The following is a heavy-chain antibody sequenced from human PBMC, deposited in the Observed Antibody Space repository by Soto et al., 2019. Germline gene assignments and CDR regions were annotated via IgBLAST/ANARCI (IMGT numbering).Heavy chain of an antibody. CDR1: GASVNIAAYS. CDR2: IYHSGST. J-gene: IGHJ4*02. CDR3: ARVVLRPRAMDY. V-gene: IGHV4-30-2*01. D-gene: IGHD3-16*02. Sequence: QVRLQESGSRLVKPSQTLSLTCAVSGASVNIAAYSWSWIRQPPGKGLEWIGDIYHSGSTSYNPSLKSRVTILVHRSKNHFSLNLTSVTAADTAVYYCARVVLRPRAMDYWGQGTLVTVSS.